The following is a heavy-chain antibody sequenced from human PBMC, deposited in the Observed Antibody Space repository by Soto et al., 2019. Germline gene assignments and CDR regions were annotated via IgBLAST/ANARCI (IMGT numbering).Heavy chain of an antibody. J-gene: IGHJ3*01. CDR3: STTVVLTATRRGFEAFDV. CDR2: VSDSGSA. V-gene: IGHV4-59*01. D-gene: IGHD2-21*02. CDR1: GASLRNYF. Sequence: QVQLQESGPGLVKPSETLSLACDVSGASLRNYFWTWVRQSPEGGLEWIGSVSDSGSAYYHPSLMSRVTIALDASNNRFSRRLSSVTAADTAVYYCSTTVVLTATRRGFEAFDVWGQVTKVTVSS.